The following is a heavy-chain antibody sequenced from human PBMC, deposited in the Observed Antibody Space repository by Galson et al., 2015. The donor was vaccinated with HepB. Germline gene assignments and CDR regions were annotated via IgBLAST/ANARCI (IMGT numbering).Heavy chain of an antibody. CDR1: GFTFSSYG. CDR3: AKDMSGDYVPFFDY. V-gene: IGHV3-30*18. CDR2: ISYDGSNK. J-gene: IGHJ4*02. D-gene: IGHD4-17*01. Sequence: SLRLSCAASGFTFSSYGMHWVRQAPGKGLEWVAVISYDGSNKYYADSVKGRFTIARDNSKNTLYLQMNSLRAEDTAVYYCAKDMSGDYVPFFDYWGQGTLVTVSS.